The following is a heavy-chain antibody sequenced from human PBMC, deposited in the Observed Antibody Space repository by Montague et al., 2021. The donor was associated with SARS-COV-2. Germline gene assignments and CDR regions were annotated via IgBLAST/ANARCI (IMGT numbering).Heavy chain of an antibody. J-gene: IGHJ6*02. V-gene: IGHV4-34*01. CDR1: GGSFSGYY. CDR2: NNYSGST. CDR3: ARGRGLAVLFDVYYYGMDV. D-gene: IGHD6-19*01. Sequence: SETLSLTCAVYGGSFSGYYWTWIRQPPGKGLEWIGENNYSGSTNYNPSLKSRVTMSVDMSKNQFSLKLRSVTAADTAVYYCARGRGLAVLFDVYYYGMDVWGQGTTVTVSS.